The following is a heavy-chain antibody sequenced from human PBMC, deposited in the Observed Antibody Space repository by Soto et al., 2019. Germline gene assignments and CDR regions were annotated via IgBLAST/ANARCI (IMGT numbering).Heavy chain of an antibody. D-gene: IGHD4-17*01. Sequence: QVQLVQSGAEVKKPGSSVKVSCTASGGTFSSYAISWVRQAPGQGLEWMGWIIPIFGTANYAQKFQGRVTITADKSTCTAYRELSSLRSEDTAVYYCARGELATTVTPRRWDAYWGQGTLVTVSS. CDR3: ARGELATTVTPRRWDAY. CDR1: GGTFSSYA. V-gene: IGHV1-69*06. J-gene: IGHJ4*02. CDR2: IIPIFGTA.